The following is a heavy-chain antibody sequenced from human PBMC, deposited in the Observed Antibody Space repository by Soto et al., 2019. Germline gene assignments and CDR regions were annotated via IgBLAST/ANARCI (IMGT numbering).Heavy chain of an antibody. CDR3: AKDPPRYFDWLLLPDY. Sequence: GGSLRLSCAASGFTFSSYGMHWVRQAPGKGLEWVAVISYDGSNKYYADSVKGRFTISRDNSKNTLYLQMNSLRAEDTAVYYCAKDPPRYFDWLLLPDYWGQGTLVTVSS. D-gene: IGHD3-9*01. V-gene: IGHV3-30*18. CDR2: ISYDGSNK. CDR1: GFTFSSYG. J-gene: IGHJ4*02.